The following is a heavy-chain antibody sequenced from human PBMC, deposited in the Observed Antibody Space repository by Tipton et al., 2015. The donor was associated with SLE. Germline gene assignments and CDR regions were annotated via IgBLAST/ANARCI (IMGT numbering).Heavy chain of an antibody. CDR2: ISGSGGST. CDR3: AKGTRPVVGAIYYYDYYMDV. J-gene: IGHJ6*03. Sequence: SLRLSCAASGFTFSSYAMSWVRQAPGKGLEWVSAISGSGGSTYYADSVKGRFTIPRDNSKNTLYLQMNSLTAEDTAVYYCAKGTRPVVGAIYYYDYYMDVWGKGTTVTVSS. CDR1: GFTFSSYA. D-gene: IGHD2-15*01. V-gene: IGHV3-23*01.